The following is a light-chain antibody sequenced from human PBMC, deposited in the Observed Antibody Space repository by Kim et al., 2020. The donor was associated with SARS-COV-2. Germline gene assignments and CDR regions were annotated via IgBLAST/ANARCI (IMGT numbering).Light chain of an antibody. CDR3: QVWDSSSDHRV. CDR2: YDS. CDR1: NIGSKS. J-gene: IGLJ3*02. V-gene: IGLV3-21*04. Sequence: AAGKTARITCGGNNIGSKSVHWYQQKPGQAPVLVIYYDSDRPSGIPERFSGSNSGNTATLTISRVEAGDEADYYCQVWDSSSDHRVFGGGTKVTVL.